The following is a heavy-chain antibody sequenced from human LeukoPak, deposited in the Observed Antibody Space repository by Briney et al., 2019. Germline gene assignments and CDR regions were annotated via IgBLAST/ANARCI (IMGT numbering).Heavy chain of an antibody. CDR1: GFTFTSYA. D-gene: IGHD1-1*01. J-gene: IGHJ2*01. Sequence: GGSLRLCCGAAGFTFTSYAMSWIRQAPGKGLEWVSAISGGGENTYYGDSVKGRFTISRDNSKNTLYLQMNSLSAEDTATYYCAKPRAMTTGVGRYFDLWGRGTLVTVSS. CDR3: AKPRAMTTGVGRYFDL. CDR2: ISGGGENT. V-gene: IGHV3-23*01.